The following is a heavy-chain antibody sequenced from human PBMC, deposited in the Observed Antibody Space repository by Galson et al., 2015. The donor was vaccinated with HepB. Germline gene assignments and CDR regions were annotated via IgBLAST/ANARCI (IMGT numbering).Heavy chain of an antibody. J-gene: IGHJ4*02. D-gene: IGHD6-13*01. CDR1: GYTFITFG. Sequence: SVKVSCKASGYTFITFGFSWVRQAPGQGLEWMGWISTYNGNTNYAQKFQGRVTMTTDTSTTTAYMELRSLRSDDTAVYYCARDPRIAGGGKLYYFDYWGQGTLVTVSS. CDR3: ARDPRIAGGGKLYYFDY. CDR2: ISTYNGNT. V-gene: IGHV1-18*01.